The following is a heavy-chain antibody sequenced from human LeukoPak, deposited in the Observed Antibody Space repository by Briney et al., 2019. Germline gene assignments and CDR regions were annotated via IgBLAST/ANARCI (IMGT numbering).Heavy chain of an antibody. J-gene: IGHJ3*02. CDR3: AKDFGGAVAGTALGAFDI. Sequence: PGGSLRLSCAASGFTFSSYGMHWVRQAPGKGLEWVAFIRYDGSNKYYADSVKGRFTISRDNSKNTLYLQMNSLRAEDTAVYYCAKDFGGAVAGTALGAFDIWGQGTMVTVSS. CDR2: IRYDGSNK. V-gene: IGHV3-30*02. D-gene: IGHD6-19*01. CDR1: GFTFSSYG.